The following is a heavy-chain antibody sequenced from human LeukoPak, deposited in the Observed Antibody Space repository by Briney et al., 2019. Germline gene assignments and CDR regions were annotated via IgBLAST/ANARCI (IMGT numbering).Heavy chain of an antibody. CDR1: GYTFTSYG. J-gene: IGHJ6*02. Sequence: GASVKVSCKASGYTFTSYGISWVRQAPGQGLEWMGWISAYNGNTNYAQKLQGRVTMTTDTSTSTAYMELRSLRSDDTAVYYCARDRQDCSSTSCYVPYYYYGMDVWGQGTTVTVSS. CDR3: ARDRQDCSSTSCYVPYYYYGMDV. D-gene: IGHD2-2*01. V-gene: IGHV1-18*01. CDR2: ISAYNGNT.